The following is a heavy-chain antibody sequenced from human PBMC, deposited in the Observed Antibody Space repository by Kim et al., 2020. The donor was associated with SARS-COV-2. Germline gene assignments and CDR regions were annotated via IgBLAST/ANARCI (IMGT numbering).Heavy chain of an antibody. V-gene: IGHV4-34*01. D-gene: IGHD3-22*01. Sequence: SETLSLTCAVYGGSFSGYYWSWIRQPPGKGLEWIGEINHSGSTNYNPSLKSRVTISVDTSKNQFSLKLSSVTAADTAVYYCARVSWDSSGYVDYWGQGTLVTVSS. CDR3: ARVSWDSSGYVDY. CDR2: INHSGST. J-gene: IGHJ4*02. CDR1: GGSFSGYY.